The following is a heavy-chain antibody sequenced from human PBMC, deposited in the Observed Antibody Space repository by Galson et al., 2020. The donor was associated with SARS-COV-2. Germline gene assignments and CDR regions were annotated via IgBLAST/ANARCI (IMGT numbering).Heavy chain of an antibody. Sequence: TGGSLRLSCAASGFTFSSYAMHWVRQAPGKGLEWVAVISYDESNKYYADSVKGRFTISRDNSKNTLYLQMNSLRAEDMAMYYCASVICSSTSCYYYYCMDAWGQGTTVTVSS. V-gene: IGHV3-30-3*01. J-gene: IGHJ6*02. CDR3: ASVICSSTSCYYYYCMDA. CDR2: ISYDESNK. CDR1: GFTFSSYA. D-gene: IGHD2-2*01.